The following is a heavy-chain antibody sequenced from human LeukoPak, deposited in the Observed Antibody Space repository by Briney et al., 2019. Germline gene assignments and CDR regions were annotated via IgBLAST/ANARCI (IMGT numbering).Heavy chain of an antibody. D-gene: IGHD3-22*01. V-gene: IGHV4-39*07. Sequence: SETLSLTCTVSSYSISSSSYYWGWIRQPPGKGLEWIGSIYNSGRTYCNPSLKSRVTISVDTSKNQFSLKLSSVTAADTAVYYCARPAVMIAQRRAFDIWGQGTMVTVSS. CDR2: IYNSGRT. CDR3: ARPAVMIAQRRAFDI. CDR1: SYSISSSSYY. J-gene: IGHJ3*02.